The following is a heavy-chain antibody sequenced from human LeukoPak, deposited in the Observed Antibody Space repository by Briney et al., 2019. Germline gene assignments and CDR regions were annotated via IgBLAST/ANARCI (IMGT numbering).Heavy chain of an antibody. V-gene: IGHV3-66*01. Sequence: GGSLRLSCAASGFTVSSNYMSWFRQAPGKGLEWVSLIYSGGSTYYVDSVKGRFTISRDNSKNTLYLQMNSLRVEGTAVYYCASRDKGYYYGMDVWGQGTTVTVSS. D-gene: IGHD5-24*01. CDR1: GFTVSSNY. J-gene: IGHJ6*02. CDR2: IYSGGST. CDR3: ASRDKGYYYGMDV.